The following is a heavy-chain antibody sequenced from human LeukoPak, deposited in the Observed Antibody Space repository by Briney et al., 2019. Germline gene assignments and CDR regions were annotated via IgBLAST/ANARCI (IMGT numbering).Heavy chain of an antibody. J-gene: IGHJ4*02. CDR2: IYTTGST. CDR3: ARWGLSGDYSYLDY. V-gene: IGHV4-4*09. D-gene: IGHD1-26*01. Sequence: SETLSLTCTVSGGSINNFYWSWIRQPPGKGLEWIGFIYTTGSTNCNPSLKSRVTISVDTSRNQFSLKLTSVTAADTAVYYCARWGLSGDYSYLDYWGQGTLVTVSS. CDR1: GGSINNFY.